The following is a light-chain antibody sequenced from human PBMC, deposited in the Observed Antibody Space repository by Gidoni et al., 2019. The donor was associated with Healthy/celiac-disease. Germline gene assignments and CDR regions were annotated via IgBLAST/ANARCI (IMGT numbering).Light chain of an antibody. J-gene: IGKJ4*01. CDR1: QSISSY. CDR3: QQSYSTPLT. V-gene: IGKV1-39*01. Sequence: DIQMTQPPSSLSASGGDRVTITCRASQSISSYLNWYQQKPGKAPKLLIYAASSLQSGVPSRFSGSGSGTDFTLTISSLQPEDFATYYCQQSYSTPLTFGGGTKVEIK. CDR2: AAS.